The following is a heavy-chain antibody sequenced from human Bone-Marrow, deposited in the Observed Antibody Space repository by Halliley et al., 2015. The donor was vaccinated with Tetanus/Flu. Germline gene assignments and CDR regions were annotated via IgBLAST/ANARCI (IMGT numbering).Heavy chain of an antibody. J-gene: IGHJ6*01. V-gene: IGHV4-31*03. D-gene: IGHD3-16*01. CDR3: ASSGNALPHYYCYGMDV. CDR2: IYDRGGP. Sequence: TLSLTCSVSGGSISSGDYYWTWIRQHPGKGLEWIGFIYDRGGPYYNPSLKSRVTIFVDTSKNQLSLQLTSVTAADTAVYYCASSGNALPHYYCYGMDVWGPGATVT. CDR1: GGSISSGDYY.